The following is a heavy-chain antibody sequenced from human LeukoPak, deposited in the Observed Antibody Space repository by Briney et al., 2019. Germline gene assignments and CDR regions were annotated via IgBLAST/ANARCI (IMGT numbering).Heavy chain of an antibody. Sequence: GGSLRLSCAASGFTFSNAWMSWVRQAPGKGLEWVGRIKSKTDGGTTDYTTPVKGRFTISRDDSKNTLYLQMNSLKTEDTAVYYCTTGSFTSSGYYYYAYWGQGTLVTVSS. CDR3: TTGSFTSSGYYYYAY. CDR2: IKSKTDGGTT. CDR1: GFTFSNAW. J-gene: IGHJ4*02. V-gene: IGHV3-15*01. D-gene: IGHD3-22*01.